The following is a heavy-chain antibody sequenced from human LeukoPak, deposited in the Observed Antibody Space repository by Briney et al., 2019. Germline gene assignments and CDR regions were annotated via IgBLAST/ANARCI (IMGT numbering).Heavy chain of an antibody. V-gene: IGHV3-21*01. Sequence: GGSLRLSCEASGFIFSSHSMNWVRQAPGKGLEWVSSISGSSSYIYYADSVKGRFTISRDDAKNSLYLQMSSLRVEDTAVYYCARMYILTYYYGLDVWGQGTTVTVSS. D-gene: IGHD3-9*01. J-gene: IGHJ6*02. CDR1: GFIFSSHS. CDR3: ARMYILTYYYGLDV. CDR2: ISGSSSYI.